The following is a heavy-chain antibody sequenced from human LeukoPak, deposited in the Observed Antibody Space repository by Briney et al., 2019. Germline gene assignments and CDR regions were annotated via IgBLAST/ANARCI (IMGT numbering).Heavy chain of an antibody. D-gene: IGHD5-18*01. V-gene: IGHV3-21*01. J-gene: IGHJ4*02. Sequence: KPGGSLRLSCAASGFTFSSYNMNWVRQAPGKGLEWVSSISSSSSYIYYADSVKGRFTISRDNAKNSLYLQMNSLRAEDTAVYFCARDPPSYAYWGQGTLVTVSS. CDR1: GFTFSSYN. CDR2: ISSSSSYI. CDR3: ARDPPSYAY.